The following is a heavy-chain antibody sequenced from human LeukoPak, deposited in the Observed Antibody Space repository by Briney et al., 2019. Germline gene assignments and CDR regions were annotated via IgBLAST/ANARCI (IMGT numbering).Heavy chain of an antibody. CDR3: ARDPLRSSWSTYKNAMDV. V-gene: IGHV1-69*13. CDR1: GGTFSSYA. Sequence: ASVKVSCKASGGTFSSYAISWVRQAPGQGLEWMGGIIPIFGTANYAQKFQGRVTITADESTSTAYMELSSLRSDDTAVYYCARDPLRSSWSTYKNAMDVWGQGTTVTVS. D-gene: IGHD6-13*01. J-gene: IGHJ6*02. CDR2: IIPIFGTA.